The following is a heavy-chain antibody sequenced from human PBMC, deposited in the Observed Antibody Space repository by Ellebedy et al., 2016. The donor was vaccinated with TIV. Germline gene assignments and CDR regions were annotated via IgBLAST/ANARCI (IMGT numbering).Heavy chain of an antibody. D-gene: IGHD2-15*01. V-gene: IGHV4-59*01. CDR3: ERGGGRAATPFDY. CDR1: GGPISSYY. Sequence: MPSETLSLTCTVSGGPISSYYWSWIRQPPGKGLGWIGYIYYSGSTNYNPSLKSRVTISVDTSTNQFPLKLSSLTAADTAVYYCERGGGRAATPFDYWGQGTLVTVSS. J-gene: IGHJ4*02. CDR2: IYYSGST.